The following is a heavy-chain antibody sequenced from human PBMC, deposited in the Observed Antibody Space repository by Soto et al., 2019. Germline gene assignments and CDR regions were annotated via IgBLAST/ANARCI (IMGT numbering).Heavy chain of an antibody. D-gene: IGHD3-10*01. CDR3: ARRITMVRGPYYYYALDV. V-gene: IGHV3-48*02. CDR2: ITSTSSTK. CDR1: GFTLSSHA. J-gene: IGHJ6*02. Sequence: XGSLSLSCAAAGFTLSSHALNWVRQAPGKGLEWLSYITSTSSTKSYADSVKGRFTISRDNAKNSLYLQMNSLRDEDTAVYYCARRITMVRGPYYYYALDVWGQGRTATVSS.